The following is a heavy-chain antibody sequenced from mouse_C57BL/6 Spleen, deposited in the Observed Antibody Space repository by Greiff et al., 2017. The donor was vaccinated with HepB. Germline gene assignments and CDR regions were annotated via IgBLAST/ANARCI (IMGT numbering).Heavy chain of an antibody. Sequence: QVQLQQSGAELVKPGASVKLSCKASGYTFTEYTIHWVKQRSGQGLEWIGWFYPGSGSIKYNEKFKDKATLTADKSSSTVYMELSRLTSEDSAVYFCARHERAHYYGSSFWFAYWGQGTLVTVSA. CDR1: GYTFTEYT. CDR3: ARHERAHYYGSSFWFAY. J-gene: IGHJ3*01. D-gene: IGHD1-1*01. CDR2: FYPGSGSI. V-gene: IGHV1-62-2*01.